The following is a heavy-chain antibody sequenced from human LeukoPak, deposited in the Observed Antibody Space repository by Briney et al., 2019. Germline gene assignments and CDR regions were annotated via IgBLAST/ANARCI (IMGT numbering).Heavy chain of an antibody. J-gene: IGHJ4*02. V-gene: IGHV4-59*08. CDR2: IYYSGGT. CDR3: ARHGSDWTFDF. CDR1: GDSIDRYY. Sequence: PSETLSLTCTLSGDSIDRYYWGWIRQPPGKGLEWIGYIYYSGGTNYNPSLKSRVTISVDTSKNQFSLKLSSVTAADTAVYYCARHGSDWTFDFWGQGLLVSVSS. D-gene: IGHD2-21*02.